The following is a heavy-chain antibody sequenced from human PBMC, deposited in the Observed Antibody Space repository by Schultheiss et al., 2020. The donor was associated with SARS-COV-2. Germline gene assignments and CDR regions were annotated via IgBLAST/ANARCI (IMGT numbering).Heavy chain of an antibody. D-gene: IGHD4-17*01. J-gene: IGHJ4*02. Sequence: SETLSLTCTVSGDSISSYYWSWVRQPPGKGLEWIGEIDHSGGTNYNPSLKSRVTILVDTSKNHLSLKVSSVTAADTAVYYCASAPTVTTWGSDYWGQGTLVTVSS. CDR3: ASAPTVTTWGSDY. V-gene: IGHV4-59*12. CDR1: GDSISSYY. CDR2: IDHSGGT.